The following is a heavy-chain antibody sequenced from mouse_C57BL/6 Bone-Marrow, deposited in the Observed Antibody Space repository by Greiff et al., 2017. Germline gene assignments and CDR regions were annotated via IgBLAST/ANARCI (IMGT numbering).Heavy chain of an antibody. J-gene: IGHJ1*03. CDR1: GYPFTSYW. Sequence: QVQLQQPGAELVKPGASVKMSCKASGYPFTSYWITWVKQRPGQGLEWIGDIYPGSGRTNYNEKFKSKATLTVDTSSSTAYMQLSSLTSEDSAVYYCARTPPITTVVARYWYFDVWGTGTTVTVSS. D-gene: IGHD1-1*01. CDR2: IYPGSGRT. V-gene: IGHV1-55*01. CDR3: ARTPPITTVVARYWYFDV.